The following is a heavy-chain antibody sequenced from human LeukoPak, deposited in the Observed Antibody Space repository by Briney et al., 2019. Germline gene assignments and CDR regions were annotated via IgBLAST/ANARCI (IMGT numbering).Heavy chain of an antibody. CDR2: ISGNDGSTI. J-gene: IGHJ3*02. CDR3: AIDSSGWDNDAFDI. V-gene: IGHV3-21*04. Sequence: GGSLRLSCAASGFTFSSYVMSWVRQAPGKGLEWVSLISGNDGSTIYYADSVKGRFTISRDKAKNSLYLQMDSLRAEDTAVYYCAIDSSGWDNDAFDIWGQGTMVTVSS. CDR1: GFTFSSYV. D-gene: IGHD6-19*01.